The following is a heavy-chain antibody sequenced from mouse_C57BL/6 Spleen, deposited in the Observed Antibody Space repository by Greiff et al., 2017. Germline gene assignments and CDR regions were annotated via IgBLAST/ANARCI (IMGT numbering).Heavy chain of an antibody. Sequence: QVQLQQPGAELVMPGASVKLSCKASGYTFTSYWMHWVKQRPGQGLEWIGEIDPSDSYTNYNQKFKGKSTLTVDKSSSTAYMQLSSLTSEDSAVYYCATFPYYGGQGTTLTVSS. CDR2: IDPSDSYT. J-gene: IGHJ2*01. CDR3: ATFPYY. CDR1: GYTFTSYW. V-gene: IGHV1-69*01.